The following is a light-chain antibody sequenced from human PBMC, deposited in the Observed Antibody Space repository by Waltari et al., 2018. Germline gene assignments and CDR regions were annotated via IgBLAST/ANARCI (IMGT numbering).Light chain of an antibody. CDR3: ATWDDSLSGRV. V-gene: IGLV1-44*01. CDR2: ANY. Sequence: QSVLTQPPSASGTPGQRISISSSGISSNIGTNNVTCYQLLPGTAPKTVIFANYHRPSGVPDRFSASKSGTSASLVISGLQSEDEADYFCATWDDSLSGRVFGGGTKVTVL. J-gene: IGLJ2*01. CDR1: SSNIGTNN.